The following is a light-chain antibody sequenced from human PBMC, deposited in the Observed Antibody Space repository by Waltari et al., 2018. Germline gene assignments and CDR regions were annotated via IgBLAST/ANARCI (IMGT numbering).Light chain of an antibody. CDR3: QHHLRLPTT. V-gene: IGKV3-20*01. CDR1: QSVGTY. Sequence: IVLTQSPGTLPLSPGERATLSCQASQSVGTYLAWYQQKPGQAPRLLIYGAYSRAAGIPDRFSGSGYGTDFSLTISRLEPEDFAVYFCQHHLRLPTTFGQGTKVEIK. J-gene: IGKJ1*01. CDR2: GAY.